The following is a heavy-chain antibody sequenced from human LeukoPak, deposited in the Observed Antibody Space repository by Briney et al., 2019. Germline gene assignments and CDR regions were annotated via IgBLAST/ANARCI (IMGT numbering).Heavy chain of an antibody. D-gene: IGHD2-2*01. Sequence: ASVKVSCKASGYTFNSFGISWVRQAPGQGLEWMGWSSAYTGNTNYAQNLQGRVTMTTDTSTSTAYMELRSLRSDDTAVYYCAREGCSTTSCYLRAFDIWGQGTMVTVSS. CDR2: SSAYTGNT. V-gene: IGHV1-18*04. CDR1: GYTFNSFG. J-gene: IGHJ3*02. CDR3: AREGCSTTSCYLRAFDI.